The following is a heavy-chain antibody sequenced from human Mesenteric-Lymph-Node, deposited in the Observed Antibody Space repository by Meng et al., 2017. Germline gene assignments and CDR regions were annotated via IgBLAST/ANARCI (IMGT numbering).Heavy chain of an antibody. V-gene: IGHV4-34*01. J-gene: IGHJ4*02. CDR1: VGSFSGHS. Sequence: QVQLQQWGAGQLKPSETLSLTCSAYVGSFSGHSWTWIRQSPGKGLEWIGDINHRGSTNYNPSLKSRVTISVDTSKNQFSLELNYVTAADTAVYYCARDQGGAGAYWGQGTLVTVSS. CDR2: INHRGST. CDR3: ARDQGGAGAY. D-gene: IGHD2-15*01.